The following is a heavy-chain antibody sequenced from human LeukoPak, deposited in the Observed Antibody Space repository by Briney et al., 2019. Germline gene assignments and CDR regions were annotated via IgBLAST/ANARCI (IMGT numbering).Heavy chain of an antibody. CDR1: GFTFSNNA. D-gene: IGHD3-10*01. J-gene: IGHJ4*02. CDR3: AKPSGSHWQDLWVDD. V-gene: IGHV3-23*01. CDR2: ICGSGGNT. Sequence: PGGSLRLSCAASGFTFSNNAMLWVRQAPGKGLEWVSAICGSGGNTYYADSVKGRFTISRDNSKNTLYLQMYSLRADDTAVSYCAKPSGSHWQDLWVDDWGQGTLVTVSS.